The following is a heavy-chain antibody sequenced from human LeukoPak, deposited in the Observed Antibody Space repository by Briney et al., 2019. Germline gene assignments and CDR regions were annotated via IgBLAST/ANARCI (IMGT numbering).Heavy chain of an antibody. D-gene: IGHD3-3*01. CDR1: GFTFSSYE. V-gene: IGHV3-48*03. CDR2: ISSRGSTI. Sequence: GGYLRLSCAASGFTFSSYEMNWVRRAPGKGLEWVSYISSRGSTIYYADSVKGRFTISRDNAKNSLYLQMNSLRAEDTAVYYCASGVRFLEWLPSPPDAFDIWGQGTMVTVSS. J-gene: IGHJ3*02. CDR3: ASGVRFLEWLPSPPDAFDI.